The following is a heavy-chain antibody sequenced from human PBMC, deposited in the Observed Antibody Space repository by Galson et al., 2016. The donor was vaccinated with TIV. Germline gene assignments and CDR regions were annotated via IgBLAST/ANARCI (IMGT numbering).Heavy chain of an antibody. CDR2: TYYRSKWYS. V-gene: IGHV6-1*01. D-gene: IGHD1/OR15-1a*01. Sequence: CAISGDSVSTSRGAWNWIRQSPSRGLEWLGRTYYRSKWYSDYAPSVKSRIIFIPDTSKNQFSLQLKSVTPEDTAVYYCARGPINKWNNYYYAMDVWGQGNTVTVS. CDR1: GDSVSTSRGA. J-gene: IGHJ6*02. CDR3: ARGPINKWNNYYYAMDV.